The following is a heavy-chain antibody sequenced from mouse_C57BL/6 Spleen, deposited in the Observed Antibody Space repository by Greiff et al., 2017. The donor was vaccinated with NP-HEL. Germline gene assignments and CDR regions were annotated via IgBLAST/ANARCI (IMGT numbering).Heavy chain of an antibody. V-gene: IGHV1-84*01. CDR2: IYPGSGNT. CDR1: GYTFTDYY. CDR3: ARFYVNDVWYFDG. D-gene: IGHD2-2*01. J-gene: IGHJ1*03. Sequence: QVQLQQSGPELVKPGASVKISCKASGYTFTDYYINWVKQRHGQGLEWIGRIYPGSGNTKYNEKFKGKARLTVDTSSSTAYMQLSSLTAEDSAVYCCARFYVNDVWYFDGWGTGTTVTVSS.